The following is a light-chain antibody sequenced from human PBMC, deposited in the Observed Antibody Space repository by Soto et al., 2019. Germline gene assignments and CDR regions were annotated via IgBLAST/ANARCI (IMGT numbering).Light chain of an antibody. J-gene: IGKJ2*01. CDR3: QQRSHWPWT. CDR1: QNVRGY. V-gene: IGKV3-11*01. CDR2: DAS. Sequence: DIVLTQSQATLSLSPGERATLSCRASQNVRGYLAWYQQKPGQAPRLLIYDASNRATGTSARFSGSGSGTDFTLTISSLEYEDFAIYYCQQRSHWPWTFGQGTKLEIK.